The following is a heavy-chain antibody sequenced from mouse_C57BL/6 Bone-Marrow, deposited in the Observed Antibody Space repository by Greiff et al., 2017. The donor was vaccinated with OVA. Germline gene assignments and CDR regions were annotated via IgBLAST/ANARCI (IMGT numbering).Heavy chain of an antibody. CDR2: INYDGSST. CDR3: ARASIYYDYLDY. CDR1: GFTFSDYY. V-gene: IGHV5-16*01. Sequence: VKVEESEGGLVQPGSSMKLSCTASGFTFSDYYMAWVRQVPEKGLEWVANINYDGSSTYYLDSLKSRFIISRDNAKNILYLQMSSLKSEDTATYYCARASIYYDYLDYWGQGTTLTVSS. J-gene: IGHJ2*01. D-gene: IGHD2-4*01.